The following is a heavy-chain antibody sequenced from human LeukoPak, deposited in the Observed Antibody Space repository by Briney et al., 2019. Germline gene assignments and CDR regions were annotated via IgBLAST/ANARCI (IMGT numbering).Heavy chain of an antibody. CDR3: AKDTTYDFWSGYSSFDY. D-gene: IGHD3-3*01. J-gene: IGHJ4*02. V-gene: IGHV3-23*01. CDR2: TSGSGGST. Sequence: GGSLRLSCAASGFTFSSYAMSWVRQAPGKGLEWVSATSGSGGSTYYADSVKGRFTISRGNSKNTLYLQMNSLRAEDTAVYYCAKDTTYDFWSGYSSFDYWGQGTLVTVSS. CDR1: GFTFSSYA.